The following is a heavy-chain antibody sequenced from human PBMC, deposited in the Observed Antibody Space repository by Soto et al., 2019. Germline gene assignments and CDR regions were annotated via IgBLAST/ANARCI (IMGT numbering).Heavy chain of an antibody. V-gene: IGHV1-69*13. D-gene: IGHD6-13*01. J-gene: IGHJ6*02. CDR2: IIPIFGTA. CDR3: AVHAAGLPSYYYGMDV. Sequence: ASVKVSCKASGGTFSSYAISWVRQAPGQGLEWMGGIIPIFGTANYAQKFQGRVTITADESTSTAYMELSSLRSEDTAVYYCAVHAAGLPSYYYGMDVWGQGTTVTVSS. CDR1: GGTFSSYA.